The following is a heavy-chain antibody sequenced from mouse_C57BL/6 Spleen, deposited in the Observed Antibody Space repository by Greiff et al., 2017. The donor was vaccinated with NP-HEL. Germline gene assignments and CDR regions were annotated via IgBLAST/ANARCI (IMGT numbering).Heavy chain of an antibody. J-gene: IGHJ2*01. CDR2: IYPGSGST. Sequence: VQLQQSGAELVKPGASVKMSCKASGYTFTSYWITWVKQRPGQGLEWIGDIYPGSGSTNYNEKFKSKATLTVDTSSSTAYMQLSSLTSEDSAVYYCARWGGYDGGFDYWGQGTTLTVSS. CDR1: GYTFTSYW. V-gene: IGHV1-55*01. D-gene: IGHD2-2*01. CDR3: ARWGGYDGGFDY.